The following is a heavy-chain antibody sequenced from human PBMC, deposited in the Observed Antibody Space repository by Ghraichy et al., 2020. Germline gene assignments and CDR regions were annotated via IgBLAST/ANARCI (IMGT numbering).Heavy chain of an antibody. Sequence: GGSLRLSCTASGFTFGDYAMSWFRQAPGKGLEWVGFISSKAYGGTTEYAASVKGRFTISRDDSKSIAYLQMNSLKTEDTAVYYCTRKRQVTMYYYYGMDVWGQGTKVTVSS. CDR2: ISSKAYGGTT. J-gene: IGHJ6*02. V-gene: IGHV3-49*03. D-gene: IGHD4-23*01. CDR3: TRKRQVTMYYYYGMDV. CDR1: GFTFGDYA.